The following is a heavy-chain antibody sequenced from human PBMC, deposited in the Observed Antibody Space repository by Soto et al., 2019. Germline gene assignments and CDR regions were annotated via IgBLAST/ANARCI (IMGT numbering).Heavy chain of an antibody. D-gene: IGHD2-2*01. Sequence: PVGSLRLSCRGSGFTFGDYAMSWFRQAPGKGLEWVGFIRSKAYGGTTEYAASVKGRFTISRDDSESVAYLQMDSLKADDTAVYYCARVDCSSTSCYFIMDVWGQGTTVTVSS. CDR3: ARVDCSSTSCYFIMDV. J-gene: IGHJ6*02. CDR2: IRSKAYGGTT. V-gene: IGHV3-49*03. CDR1: GFTFGDYA.